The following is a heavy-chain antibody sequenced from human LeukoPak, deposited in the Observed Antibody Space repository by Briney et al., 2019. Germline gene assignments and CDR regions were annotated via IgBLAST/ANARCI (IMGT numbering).Heavy chain of an antibody. CDR3: ARGGYSYGLLDYMDV. V-gene: IGHV3-30*03. J-gene: IGHJ6*03. Sequence: PGRSLRLSCAASGFTLSSFGMHWVRQAPGKGLEWVAVISYDGSNKYYVDSVKGRFTISRDNSKNTLYLQMNSLRAEDTAVYYCARGGYSYGLLDYMDVWGKGTTVTVSS. CDR1: GFTLSSFG. D-gene: IGHD5-18*01. CDR2: ISYDGSNK.